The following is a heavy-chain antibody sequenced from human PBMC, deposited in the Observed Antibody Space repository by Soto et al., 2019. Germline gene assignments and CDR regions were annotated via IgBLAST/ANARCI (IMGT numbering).Heavy chain of an antibody. J-gene: IGHJ4*02. CDR3: ARYYGGYSDY. D-gene: IGHD3-10*01. Sequence: SETLSLTCTVSGGSISSYYWSWIRQPPGKGLEWIGYIYYSGSTSYNPSLKSRVTISVDTSKNQFSLKLSSVTAADTAVYYCARYYGGYSDYWGQGTLVTVSS. CDR1: GGSISSYY. V-gene: IGHV4-59*08. CDR2: IYYSGST.